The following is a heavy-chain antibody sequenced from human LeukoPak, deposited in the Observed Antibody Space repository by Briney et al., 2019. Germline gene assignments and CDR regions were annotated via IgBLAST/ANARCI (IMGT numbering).Heavy chain of an antibody. CDR2: IYYSGST. D-gene: IGHD1-14*01. CDR3: ASSGPRGWFDP. CDR1: GGSISSYY. Sequence: PSETLSLTCTVSGGSISSYYWSWIRQPPGKGLEWIGYIYYSGSTNYNPSLKSRVTISVDTSKNQFSLKLSSVTAADTAVYYCASSGPRGWFDPWVQGTLVTVSS. V-gene: IGHV4-59*08. J-gene: IGHJ5*02.